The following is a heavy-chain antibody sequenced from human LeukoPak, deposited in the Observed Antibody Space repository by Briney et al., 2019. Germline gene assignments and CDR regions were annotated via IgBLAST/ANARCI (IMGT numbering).Heavy chain of an antibody. CDR3: AKDRSTMVRGVIITGLDY. CDR1: GFTFDDYA. V-gene: IGHV3-9*01. CDR2: ISWNSGSI. D-gene: IGHD3-10*01. J-gene: IGHJ4*02. Sequence: GGSLRLSCAASGFTFDDYAMHWVRQAPGKGLEWVSGISWNSGSIGYADSVKGRFTISRDNAKNSLYLQMNSLRAEDTALYYCAKDRSTMVRGVIITGLDYWGQGTLVTVSS.